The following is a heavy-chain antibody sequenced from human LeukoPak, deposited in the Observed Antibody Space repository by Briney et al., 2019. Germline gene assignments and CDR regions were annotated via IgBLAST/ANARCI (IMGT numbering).Heavy chain of an antibody. Sequence: SETLSLTCTVSGGSISSYYWSWIRQPAGKGLEWIGRIYTSGSTNYNPSLKSRVTISVDTSKNQFSLKMNSVTAADTAVYYCARSLPTIFGHFDLWGRGTLVSVSS. CDR3: ARSLPTIFGHFDL. J-gene: IGHJ2*01. V-gene: IGHV4-4*07. CDR1: GGSISSYY. CDR2: IYTSGST. D-gene: IGHD3-3*01.